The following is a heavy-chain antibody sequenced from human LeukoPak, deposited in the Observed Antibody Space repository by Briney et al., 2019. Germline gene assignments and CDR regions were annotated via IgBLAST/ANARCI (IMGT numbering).Heavy chain of an antibody. Sequence: GGSLRLSCAASGITVSTFWMHWVRQAPGEGLVWVSRINTDGSVTNYADSVEGRFTISSDNAKNMLYLQMNDLRAEDTAVYYCVTDRYSDSAFGDWGQGTLVTVSS. CDR3: VTDRYSDSAFGD. J-gene: IGHJ4*02. CDR1: GITVSTFW. V-gene: IGHV3-74*01. CDR2: INTDGSVT. D-gene: IGHD1-26*01.